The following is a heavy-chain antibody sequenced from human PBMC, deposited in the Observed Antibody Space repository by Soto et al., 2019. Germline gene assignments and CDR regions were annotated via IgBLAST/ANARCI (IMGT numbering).Heavy chain of an antibody. CDR1: GYDFTAYD. CDR2: MNPINGAT. J-gene: IGHJ6*02. CDR3: GGGGSSRPAPGGSTYYYAMDV. D-gene: IGHD2-15*01. V-gene: IGHV1-8*02. Sequence: ASVKVSCKASGYDFTAYDINWVRQASGQGLEWMGWMNPINGATGSARRFQGRVSMTRNTATGTAYLELTSLRSDDSAVYYCGGGGSSRPAPGGSTYYYAMDVWGQGTTVTVS.